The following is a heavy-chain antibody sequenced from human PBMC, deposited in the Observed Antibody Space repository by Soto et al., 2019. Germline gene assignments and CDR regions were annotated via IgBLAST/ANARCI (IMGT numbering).Heavy chain of an antibody. D-gene: IGHD3-16*01. CDR2: IYYSGST. CDR1: GGSISSGGYY. J-gene: IGHJ2*01. CDR3: ARGYYDYVWGTYFGYGRYFDL. V-gene: IGHV4-31*03. Sequence: QVQLQESGPGLVKPSQTLSLTCTVSGGSISSGGYYWSWIRQHPGKGLEWIGYIYYSGSTYCNPSLKSRVTISVDTSKNQFSLKLSSVTAADTALYYCARGYYDYVWGTYFGYGRYFDLWGRGTLVTVSS.